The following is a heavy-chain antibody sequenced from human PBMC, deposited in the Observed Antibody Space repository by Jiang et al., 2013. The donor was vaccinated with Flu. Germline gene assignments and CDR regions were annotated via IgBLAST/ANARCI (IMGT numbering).Heavy chain of an antibody. CDR3: ARDRYSYGYDN. D-gene: IGHD5-18*01. V-gene: IGHV3-48*01. J-gene: IGHJ4*02. CDR2: LSDSGAKI. Sequence: GGSLRLSCAASGFTLTSYSINWVRQAPGKGLDWVSYLSDSGAKIFYADSVKGRFIISRDLATNSVSLQMNSLRVEDTAVYYCARDRYSYGYDNWGQGTLVTVSS. CDR1: GFTLTSYS.